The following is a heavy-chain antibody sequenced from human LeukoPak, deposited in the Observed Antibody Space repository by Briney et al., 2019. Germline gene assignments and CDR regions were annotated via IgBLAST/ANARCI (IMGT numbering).Heavy chain of an antibody. CDR1: GGSISSGNYY. CDR2: IWTDGAP. V-gene: IGHV4-61*02. Sequence: SETLSLTCTVSGGSISSGNYYWNWLRQPAGKGLEWIGRIWTDGAPTYRPSLKSRVTISVDTSKNQFSLRLSSVTAADTAVYYCARGRDSRGYQFMGFDSWGQGTLVTVSS. D-gene: IGHD3-22*01. J-gene: IGHJ4*02. CDR3: ARGRDSRGYQFMGFDS.